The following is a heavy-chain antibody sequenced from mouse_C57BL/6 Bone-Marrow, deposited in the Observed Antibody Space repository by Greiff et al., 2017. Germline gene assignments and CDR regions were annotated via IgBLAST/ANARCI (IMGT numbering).Heavy chain of an antibody. J-gene: IGHJ3*01. CDR2: ISSGGSYT. Sequence: EVQGVESGGDLVKPGGSLKLSCAASGFTFSSYGMSWVRQTPDKRLEWVATISSGGSYTYYPDSVKGRFTISRDNAKNTLYLQLSSLKSEDTAMYYCARHDYYGSLFAYWGQGTLVTVSA. D-gene: IGHD1-1*01. CDR3: ARHDYYGSLFAY. CDR1: GFTFSSYG. V-gene: IGHV5-6*01.